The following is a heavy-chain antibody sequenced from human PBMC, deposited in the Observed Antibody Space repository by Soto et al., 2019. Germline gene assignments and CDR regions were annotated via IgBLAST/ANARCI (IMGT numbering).Heavy chain of an antibody. CDR3: AKDLRLWSKDYYYYGMDV. V-gene: IGHV3-30*18. CDR2: ISYDGSKE. J-gene: IGHJ6*02. D-gene: IGHD5-18*01. Sequence: QVQLVESGGGVVQPGRSLRLSCAASGFTFSRYGMHWVRQAPGKGLEWVAVISYDGSKEFYADSVKGRFTISRDNSKNTLYLQMTSLRAEDTAVYYCAKDLRLWSKDYYYYGMDVWGQGTTVTVSS. CDR1: GFTFSRYG.